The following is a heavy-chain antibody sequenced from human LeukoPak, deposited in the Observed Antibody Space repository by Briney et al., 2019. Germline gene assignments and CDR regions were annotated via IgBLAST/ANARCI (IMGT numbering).Heavy chain of an antibody. J-gene: IGHJ6*03. V-gene: IGHV1-18*01. D-gene: IGHD6-13*01. CDR2: ISAYNGNT. CDR3: AREERYSSSWYQNYYYYYYMDV. CDR1: GYTFTSYG. Sequence: ASVKVSCKASGYTFTSYGISWVRQAPGQGLEWMGWISAYNGNTNYAQKLQGRVTMTTDTSTSTAYMELRSLRSDDTAVYYCAREERYSSSWYQNYYYYYYMDVWGKGTTVTVSS.